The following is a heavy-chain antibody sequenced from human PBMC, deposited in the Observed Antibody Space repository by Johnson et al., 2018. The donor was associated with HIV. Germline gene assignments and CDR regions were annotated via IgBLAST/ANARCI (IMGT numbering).Heavy chain of an antibody. J-gene: IGHJ3*01. Sequence: VQLVESGGGLVQPGGSRRLSCAASGFTFTNYGMSWVRQAPGKGLEWVSGIRGTGGSTYYADSVKGRFTISRDNYKNTLYLQMNSLRAEDTALYYCAKGRMGASGSYNVWGQGTMVTVSS. CDR3: AKGRMGASGSYNV. V-gene: IGHV3-23*04. CDR2: IRGTGGST. D-gene: IGHD1-26*01. CDR1: GFTFTNYG.